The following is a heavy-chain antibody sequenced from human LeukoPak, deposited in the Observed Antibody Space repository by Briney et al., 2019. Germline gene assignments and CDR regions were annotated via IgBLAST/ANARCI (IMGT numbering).Heavy chain of an antibody. Sequence: ASVKVSCEASGYTFTDYYMHWVRQAPGQGFEWVGWINPNNGGTNYAQKFQGRVTMTRDMSISTAYMELSRLRSDDTAVFYCTRRHYYESSGYYYIDYWGQGTLVTVSS. D-gene: IGHD3-22*01. J-gene: IGHJ4*02. V-gene: IGHV1-2*02. CDR1: GYTFTDYY. CDR3: TRRHYYESSGYYYIDY. CDR2: INPNNGGT.